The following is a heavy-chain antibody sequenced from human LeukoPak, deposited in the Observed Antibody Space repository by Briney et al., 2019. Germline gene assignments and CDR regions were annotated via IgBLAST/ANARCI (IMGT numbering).Heavy chain of an antibody. CDR3: AGPHDFFDY. V-gene: IGHV3-33*01. Sequence: GGSLRLSCETSGFVFSSYAMHWVRQSPGKGLECVAVILFDGTTAYYIDSVRGRFSISRDNSKNMVYLQMNSLRVDDTAVYYCAGPHDFFDYWGQGTLVTVSS. CDR1: GFVFSSYA. CDR2: ILFDGTTA. J-gene: IGHJ4*02.